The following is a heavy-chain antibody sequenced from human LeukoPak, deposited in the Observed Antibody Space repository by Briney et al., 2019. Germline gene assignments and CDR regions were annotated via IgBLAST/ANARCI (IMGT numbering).Heavy chain of an antibody. CDR3: ARAQTYYGSGSYLY. CDR1: GFTFSRYS. Sequence: PGGSLRLSWAASGFTFSRYSMNWVRQAPGKGLEGVSYISSSSSTVYYAYSLKGRFTISRDNDKNSLYLQMNSLRDEDTAVYYCARAQTYYGSGSYLYWGQGTLVTVSS. V-gene: IGHV3-48*02. D-gene: IGHD3-10*01. J-gene: IGHJ4*02. CDR2: ISSSSSTV.